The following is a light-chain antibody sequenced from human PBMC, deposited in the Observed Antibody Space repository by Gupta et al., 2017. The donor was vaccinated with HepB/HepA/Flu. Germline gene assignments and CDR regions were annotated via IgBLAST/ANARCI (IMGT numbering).Light chain of an antibody. CDR1: QFVSDW. CDR2: AAS. CDR3: QQAYTFPWT. Sequence: RASQFVSDWLAWFLQRPGRAPKILIYAASTLQSGVPSRFSGSGSGTYFTLTINNLQSEDLGTYYCQQAYTFPWTFGQGTKVEIK. J-gene: IGKJ1*01. V-gene: IGKV1-12*01.